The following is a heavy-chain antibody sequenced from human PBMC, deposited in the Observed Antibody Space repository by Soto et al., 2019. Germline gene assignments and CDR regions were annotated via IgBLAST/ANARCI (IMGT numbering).Heavy chain of an antibody. Sequence: ASVKVSCKASGYTFTSYGISWVRQAPGQGLEWMGWISAYNGNTNYAQKPQGRVTMTTDTSTSTAYMELRSLRSDDTAVYYCARDQLPYYYDSSGYFIWGQGTLVTVSS. CDR1: GYTFTSYG. J-gene: IGHJ4*02. CDR3: ARDQLPYYYDSSGYFI. D-gene: IGHD3-22*01. V-gene: IGHV1-18*01. CDR2: ISAYNGNT.